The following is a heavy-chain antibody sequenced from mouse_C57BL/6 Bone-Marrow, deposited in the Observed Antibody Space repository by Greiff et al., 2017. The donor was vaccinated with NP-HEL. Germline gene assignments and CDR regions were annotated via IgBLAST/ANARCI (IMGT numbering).Heavy chain of an antibody. D-gene: IGHD2-1*01. CDR3: ASIYYGWFAY. J-gene: IGHJ3*01. V-gene: IGHV1-42*01. CDR2: INPSTGGT. Sequence: DVQLQESGPELVKPGASVKISCKASGYSFTGYYMNWVKQSPEKSLEWIGEINPSTGGTTYNQKFKAKATLTVDKSSSTAYMQLKSLTSEDSAVYYCASIYYGWFAYWGQGTLVTVSA. CDR1: GYSFTGYY.